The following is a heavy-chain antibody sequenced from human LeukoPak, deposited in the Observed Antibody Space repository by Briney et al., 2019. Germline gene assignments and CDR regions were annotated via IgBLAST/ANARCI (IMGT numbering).Heavy chain of an antibody. D-gene: IGHD6-13*01. CDR2: IYPGDSDT. V-gene: IGHV5-51*01. J-gene: IGHJ4*02. CDR3: ARQGGIAAAGDEV. Sequence: GESLKISCKGSGYSFTSYWIGGVRPLPGKGLEGMGIIYPGDSDTRYSPSFQGQVTISADKSISTAYLQWSSLKASDTATYYCARQGGIAAAGDEVWGQGTLVTVSS. CDR1: GYSFTSYW.